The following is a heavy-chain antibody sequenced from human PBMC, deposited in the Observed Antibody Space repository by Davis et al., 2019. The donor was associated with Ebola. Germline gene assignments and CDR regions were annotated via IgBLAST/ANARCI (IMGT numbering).Heavy chain of an antibody. CDR3: ARDPIGVAGAYFHS. D-gene: IGHD3-3*01. J-gene: IGHJ4*02. CDR1: GFTFSSYG. CDR2: ISYDGNTK. Sequence: PGGSLRLSCAASGFTFSSYGIHWVRQAPGKGSEWVAVISYDGNTKYYADSVKGRFTISRDNSKDTLYLQMNSLRAEDTALYYCARDPIGVAGAYFHSWGQGTLVTVSS. V-gene: IGHV3-30*03.